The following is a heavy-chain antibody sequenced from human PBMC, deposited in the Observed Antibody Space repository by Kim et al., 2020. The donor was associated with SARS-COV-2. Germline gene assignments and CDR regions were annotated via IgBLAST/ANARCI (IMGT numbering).Heavy chain of an antibody. V-gene: IGHV1-3*01. CDR2: INAGNGNT. D-gene: IGHD3-9*01. CDR3: ARDSNFDWLLLAEGAIDY. CDR1: GYTFTSYA. Sequence: ASVKVSCKASGYTFTSYAMHWVRQAPGQRLEWMGWINAGNGNTKYSQKFQGRVTITRDTSASTAYMELSSLRSEDTAVYYCARDSNFDWLLLAEGAIDYWGQGTLVTVSS. J-gene: IGHJ4*02.